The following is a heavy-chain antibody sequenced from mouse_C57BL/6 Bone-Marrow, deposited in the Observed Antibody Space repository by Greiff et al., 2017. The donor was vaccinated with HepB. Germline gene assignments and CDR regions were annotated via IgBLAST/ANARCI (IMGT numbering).Heavy chain of an antibody. Sequence: VKLVESDAELVKPGASVKISCKVSGYTFTDHTIHWMKQRPEQGLEWIGYIYPRDGSTKYNEKFKGKATLTADKSSSTAYMQLNSLTSEDSAVYFCAGYYGSWYWYFDVWGTGTTVTVSS. CDR2: IYPRDGST. V-gene: IGHV1-78*01. CDR3: AGYYGSWYWYFDV. J-gene: IGHJ1*03. CDR1: GYTFTDHT. D-gene: IGHD1-1*01.